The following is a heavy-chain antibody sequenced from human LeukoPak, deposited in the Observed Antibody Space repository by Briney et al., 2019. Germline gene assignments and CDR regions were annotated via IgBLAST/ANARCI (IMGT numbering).Heavy chain of an antibody. J-gene: IGHJ3*02. Sequence: GGSLRLSCAASGFTFDDYGMSWVRQAPGMGLEWVSGINWNGGSTGYADSVKGRFTISRDNAKNSPYLQMNSLRAEDTALYYCAREMGGYCTNGVCYRGDAFDIWGQGTMVTVSS. D-gene: IGHD2-8*01. CDR1: GFTFDDYG. CDR2: INWNGGST. V-gene: IGHV3-20*04. CDR3: AREMGGYCTNGVCYRGDAFDI.